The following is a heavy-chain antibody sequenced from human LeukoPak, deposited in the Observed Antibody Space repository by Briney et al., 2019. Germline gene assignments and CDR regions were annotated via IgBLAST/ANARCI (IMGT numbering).Heavy chain of an antibody. CDR3: ARDKSDFWSGYSPQGYDYYYYGMDV. J-gene: IGHJ6*02. Sequence: GGSLRLSCAASGFTFSSYSMNWVCQAPGKGLEWVSNMSSSSSTIYYADSVKGRFTISRDNAKNSLYLQMNSLRDEDTAVYYCARDKSDFWSGYSPQGYDYYYYGMDVWGQGTTVTVSS. CDR2: MSSSSSTI. CDR1: GFTFSSYS. V-gene: IGHV3-48*02. D-gene: IGHD3-3*01.